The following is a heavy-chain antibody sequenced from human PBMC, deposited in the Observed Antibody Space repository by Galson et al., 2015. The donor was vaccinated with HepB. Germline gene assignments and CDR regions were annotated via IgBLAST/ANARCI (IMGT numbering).Heavy chain of an antibody. Sequence: LSLTCTVSGGSISSSSYYWGWIRQPPGKGLEWIGSIYYSGSTYYNPSLKSRVTISVDTSKNQFSLKLSSVTAADTAVYYCARGVSEMATKDYFDYWGQGTLVTVSS. D-gene: IGHD5-24*01. CDR1: GGSISSSSYY. CDR3: ARGVSEMATKDYFDY. J-gene: IGHJ4*02. CDR2: IYYSGST. V-gene: IGHV4-39*07.